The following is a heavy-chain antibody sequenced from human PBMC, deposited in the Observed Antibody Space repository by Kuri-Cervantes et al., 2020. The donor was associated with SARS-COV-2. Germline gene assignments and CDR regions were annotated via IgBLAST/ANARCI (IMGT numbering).Heavy chain of an antibody. V-gene: IGHV1-2*02. CDR1: GYTFTGYY. Sequence: ASVKVSCKASGYTFTGYYMHWVRQAPGQGLEWMGWINPNSGGTNYAQKFQGRVTITADESTSTAYMELSSLRSEDTAVYYCARGEKRYYYDSSGYADRPYYYYGMDVWGQGTTVTVSS. D-gene: IGHD3-22*01. CDR3: ARGEKRYYYDSSGYADRPYYYYGMDV. CDR2: INPNSGGT. J-gene: IGHJ6*02.